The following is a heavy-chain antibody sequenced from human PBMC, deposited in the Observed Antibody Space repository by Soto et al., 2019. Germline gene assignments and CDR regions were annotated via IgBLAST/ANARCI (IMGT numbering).Heavy chain of an antibody. J-gene: IGHJ2*01. CDR2: ISAYNGNT. Sequence: QVQLVQSGAEVKKPGASVKVSCKASGYTFTSNGISWVRQAPGQGLEWMGWISAYNGNTNYAQKFQGRVTMTTDTYTSTAYMELRSRRSDDTALYYCARAGYCSGGSCLWYFDLWGRGTLVTVSS. D-gene: IGHD2-15*01. V-gene: IGHV1-18*01. CDR1: GYTFTSNG. CDR3: ARAGYCSGGSCLWYFDL.